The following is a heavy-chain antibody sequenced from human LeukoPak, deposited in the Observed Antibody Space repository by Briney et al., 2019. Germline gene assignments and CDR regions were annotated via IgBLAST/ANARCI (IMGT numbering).Heavy chain of an antibody. V-gene: IGHV3-30*02. Sequence: SLKGRFTISRDNSKNTLYLQMNSLRPEDTAVYYCAKDVSYYYYVDVWGKGTTVTVSS. J-gene: IGHJ6*03. CDR3: AKDVSYYYYVDV.